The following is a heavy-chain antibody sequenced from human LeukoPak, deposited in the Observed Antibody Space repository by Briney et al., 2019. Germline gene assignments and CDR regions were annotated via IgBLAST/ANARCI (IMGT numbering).Heavy chain of an antibody. CDR3: ARGGYSFDY. D-gene: IGHD5-12*01. CDR1: GFSFTGYW. CDR2: LHPDGSER. V-gene: IGHV3-7*01. J-gene: IGHJ4*02. Sequence: PGGSLRLSCAASGFSFTGYWMSWVRQAPGKGLEWVARLHPDGSERNYVGSVEGRFTVSGDNAKSSLYLQMNSLRVEDTAVYYCARGGYSFDYLGQGTLVTVSS.